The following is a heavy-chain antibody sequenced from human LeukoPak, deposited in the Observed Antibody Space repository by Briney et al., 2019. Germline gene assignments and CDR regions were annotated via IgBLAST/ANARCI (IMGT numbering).Heavy chain of an antibody. D-gene: IGHD2/OR15-2a*01. CDR3: ARDVLQRH. Sequence: GGSLRLSCAASGFTFNNYDMNWVRQAPGKGLEWVSYISSSGSSIYYADSVRGRFTISRDNAKNSLYLQVNSLGAEDTAVYYCARDVLQRHWGQGTLVTVSS. V-gene: IGHV3-48*03. CDR2: ISSSGSSI. CDR1: GFTFNNYD. J-gene: IGHJ4*02.